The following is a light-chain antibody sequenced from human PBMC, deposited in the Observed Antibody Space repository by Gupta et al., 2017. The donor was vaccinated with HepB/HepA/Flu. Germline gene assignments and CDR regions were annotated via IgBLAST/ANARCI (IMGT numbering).Light chain of an antibody. J-gene: IGKJ1*01. CDR1: HGISSY. CDR2: AAS. Sequence: AIRMTQSPSSCSASTGDRVTITCRASHGISSYLAWYQQKPGKAPKLLIYAASTLQSGVPSRFSGSGSGTDFTLTISCLQSEDFATYYCQQYYSYPRTFGQGTKVEIK. V-gene: IGKV1-8*01. CDR3: QQYYSYPRT.